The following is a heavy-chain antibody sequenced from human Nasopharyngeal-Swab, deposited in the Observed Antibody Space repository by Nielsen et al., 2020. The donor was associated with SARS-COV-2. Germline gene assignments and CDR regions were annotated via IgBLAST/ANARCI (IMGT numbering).Heavy chain of an antibody. Sequence: SETLSLTCAVYGGSFSGYYWSWIRQPPGKGLEWIGEINHSGSTNYNPPLKSRVTISVDTSKNQFSLKLSSVTAADTAVYYCAREPERVVLVRGGPACYMDVWGKGTTVTVSS. CDR2: INHSGST. J-gene: IGHJ6*03. V-gene: IGHV4-34*01. CDR1: GGSFSGYY. CDR3: AREPERVVLVRGGPACYMDV. D-gene: IGHD1-14*01.